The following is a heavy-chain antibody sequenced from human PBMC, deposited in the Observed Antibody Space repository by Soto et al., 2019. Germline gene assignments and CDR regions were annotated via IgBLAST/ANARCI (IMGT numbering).Heavy chain of an antibody. J-gene: IGHJ4*02. V-gene: IGHV3-33*01. Sequence: QVHLVESGGGVVQPGRSLRLSCVASGFTFSSYGMHWVRQAPGKGLEWVAVIWYDGSTKYYGGSVKGRFTISRDNSKNTLYLQMNSLRAEDTAVYHCARYGGHSLDYWDQGALVTVSS. CDR2: IWYDGSTK. CDR3: ARYGGHSLDY. CDR1: GFTFSSYG. D-gene: IGHD2-21*02.